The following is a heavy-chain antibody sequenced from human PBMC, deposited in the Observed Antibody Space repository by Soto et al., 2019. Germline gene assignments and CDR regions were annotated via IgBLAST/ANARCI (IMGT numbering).Heavy chain of an antibody. D-gene: IGHD2-8*01. CDR2: IYHSGST. CDR3: VGRLTSIYNYFDS. V-gene: IGHV4-4*02. J-gene: IGHJ4*02. CDR1: GGSISSSNW. Sequence: SETLSLTCAVSGGSISSSNWWSWVRQPPGKGLEWIGEIYHSGSTNYNPSLKSRVTISVDKSKNQFSLKLSSVTAADTAIYYCVGRLTSIYNYFDSWGQGTQVTVS.